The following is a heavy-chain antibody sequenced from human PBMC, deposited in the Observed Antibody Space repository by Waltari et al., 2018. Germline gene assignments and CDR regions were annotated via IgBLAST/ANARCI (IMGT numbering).Heavy chain of an antibody. CDR1: GGSISSSSYY. J-gene: IGHJ3*02. D-gene: IGHD6-19*01. Sequence: QLQLQESGPGLVKPSETLSLTCTVSGGSISSSSYYWGWIRQPPGKGLEWIGSIYYSGSTYSNPSRKSRVTISVDTSKNQFSRKLSSVTAADTAVYYCARRRSSGRDAFDIWGQGTMVTVSS. CDR2: IYYSGST. V-gene: IGHV4-39*07. CDR3: ARRRSSGRDAFDI.